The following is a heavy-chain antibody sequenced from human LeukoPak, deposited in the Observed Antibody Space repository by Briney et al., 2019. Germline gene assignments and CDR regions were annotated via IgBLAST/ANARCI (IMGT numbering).Heavy chain of an antibody. V-gene: IGHV1-46*01. CDR1: GYTFTSYY. J-gene: IGHJ4*02. Sequence: ASVKVSCKASGYTFTSYYMHWVRQAPGQGLEWMGIINPSGGSTSYAQKFQGRVTITADESTGTAYMELSSLTSEDTAMYYCASLKKPATYYDSPGHYYWGQGTLVTVSS. CDR3: ASLKKPATYYDSPGHYY. D-gene: IGHD3-22*01. CDR2: INPSGGST.